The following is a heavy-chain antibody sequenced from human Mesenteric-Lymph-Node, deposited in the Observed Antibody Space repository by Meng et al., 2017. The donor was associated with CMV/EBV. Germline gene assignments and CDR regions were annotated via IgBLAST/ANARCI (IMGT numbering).Heavy chain of an antibody. CDR2: IRYDGSNK. V-gene: IGHV3-30*02. Sequence: GGSLRLSCAASGFTFSSYGMHWVRQAPGKGLEWVAFIRYDGSNKYYADSVKGRFTISRDNSKNTLFLQMNYLRAEDTAVYYCAKLILEWTYYYYGMDVWGQGTTVTVSS. J-gene: IGHJ6*02. D-gene: IGHD3-3*01. CDR3: AKLILEWTYYYYGMDV. CDR1: GFTFSSYG.